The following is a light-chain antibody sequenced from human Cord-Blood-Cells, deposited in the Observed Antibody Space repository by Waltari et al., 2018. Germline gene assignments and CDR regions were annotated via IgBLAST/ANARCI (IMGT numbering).Light chain of an antibody. Sequence: QSALPQPASVSGSPRPSITISRTGTTSDVGSYNLVSCYQQHPGKAPNLMIYEVRKRPSGVSNRFSGSKSGNTASLTISGLQAEDEADYYCCSYAGSSTLVFGGGTKLTVL. CDR1: TSDVGSYNL. CDR3: CSYAGSSTLV. CDR2: EVR. J-gene: IGLJ3*02. V-gene: IGLV2-23*02.